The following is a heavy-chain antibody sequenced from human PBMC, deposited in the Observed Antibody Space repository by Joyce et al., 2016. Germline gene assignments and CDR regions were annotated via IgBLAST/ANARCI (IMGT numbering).Heavy chain of an antibody. J-gene: IGHJ6*02. Sequence: QVQLVESGGGVVQPGSSLRLSCAASGFTFQNYAMFWVRQSPDKGLEWVAGMSVNGRNTYSADSVRGRFSISIDKSKNTSYLHMNSLRPEDTDVYFCAKATVTDRDYFYYYGMDVWGQGTTVTVSS. V-gene: IGHV3-30*04. CDR1: GFTFQNYA. CDR3: AKATVTDRDYFYYYGMDV. CDR2: MSVNGRNT. D-gene: IGHD4-17*01.